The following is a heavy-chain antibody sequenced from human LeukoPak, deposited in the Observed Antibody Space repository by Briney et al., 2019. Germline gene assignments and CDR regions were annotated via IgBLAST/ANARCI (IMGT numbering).Heavy chain of an antibody. CDR1: GLTVGSYG. J-gene: IGHJ3*02. D-gene: IGHD3-3*01. CDR2: IRFDGNNI. V-gene: IGHV3-30*02. CDR3: VKGLASGLRFLEWLPDGFDI. Sequence: GGSLRLSCAASGLTVGSYGMHWVRQSPGKGLAWVAFIRFDGNNIHYADSVKGRFTISRDNSKNTLYFQMDSLRAEDTALYYCVKGLASGLRFLEWLPDGFDIWGQGTMVTVSS.